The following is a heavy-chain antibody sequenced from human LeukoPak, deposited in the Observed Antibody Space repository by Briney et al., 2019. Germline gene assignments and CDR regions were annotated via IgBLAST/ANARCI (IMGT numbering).Heavy chain of an antibody. CDR3: ARPRRHTDAFDI. D-gene: IGHD6-6*01. CDR1: GGSFSGYY. J-gene: IGHJ3*02. Sequence: SETLSLTCAVYGGSFSGYYWSWIRQPPGKGLEWIGEINHSGSTNYHPSLKSRVTIPVDTSKNQFSLKLSSVTAADTAVYYCARPRRHTDAFDIWGQGTMVTVSS. CDR2: INHSGST. V-gene: IGHV4-34*01.